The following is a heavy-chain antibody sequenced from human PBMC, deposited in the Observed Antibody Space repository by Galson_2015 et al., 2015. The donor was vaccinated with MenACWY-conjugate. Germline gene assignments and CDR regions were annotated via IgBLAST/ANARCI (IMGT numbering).Heavy chain of an antibody. CDR1: GFILNNNY. CDR3: ARDRVTGYNGYEPACFDD. CDR2: IYANSGT. V-gene: IGHV3-66*03. D-gene: IGHD5-12*01. Sequence: SLRLSCAASGFILNNNYMSWVRQAPGKGLEWVSLIYANSGTYYADSVTGRFTIYRDVSQNTLFLQMISLRPEDTAVYYCARDRVTGYNGYEPACFDDWGQGTLVTVSP. J-gene: IGHJ4*02.